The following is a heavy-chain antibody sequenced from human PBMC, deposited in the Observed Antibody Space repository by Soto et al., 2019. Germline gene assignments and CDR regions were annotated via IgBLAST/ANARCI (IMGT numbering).Heavy chain of an antibody. CDR2: ISYDGSNK. Sequence: GGSLRLSCAASGFTFSSYAMHGVGEAPGKGLKWVAVISYDGSNKYYADSVKGRFTISRDNSKNTLYLQMNSLRAEDTAVYYCAKDVVVVAATDYYFDYWGQGTLVTVSS. CDR3: AKDVVVVAATDYYFDY. CDR1: GFTFSSYA. D-gene: IGHD2-15*01. V-gene: IGHV3-30*18. J-gene: IGHJ4*02.